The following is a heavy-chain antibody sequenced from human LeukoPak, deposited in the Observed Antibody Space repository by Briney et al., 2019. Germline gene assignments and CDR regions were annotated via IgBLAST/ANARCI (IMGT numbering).Heavy chain of an antibody. CDR3: AKRSGNTTGWFFDF. CDR1: RFSFSSYA. J-gene: IGHJ4*02. CDR2: ISGSGDNT. V-gene: IGHV3-23*01. D-gene: IGHD6-19*01. Sequence: GGSLKLSCAASRFSFSSYAMSWVRQAPGKGLEWVSSISGSGDNTYYAESVKGRFTISRDDSKNTLFLQMNSLRAEDTAVFYCAKRSGNTTGWFFDFWGQGTLVTVSS.